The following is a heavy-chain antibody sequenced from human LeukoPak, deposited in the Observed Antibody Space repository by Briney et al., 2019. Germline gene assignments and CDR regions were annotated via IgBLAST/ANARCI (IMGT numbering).Heavy chain of an antibody. CDR1: GYTFTGYY. CDR3: ARVERYYGSGSYYNFGY. V-gene: IGHV1-2*02. Sequence: AAVKVSCKASGYTFTGYYMHWVRQAPGQGLEWMGWINPNSGGTNYRQKFQGRVTMTRDTSISTAYMELSRLRSDDTAVYYCARVERYYGSGSYYNFGYWGRGTLVTVSS. CDR2: INPNSGGT. J-gene: IGHJ4*02. D-gene: IGHD3-10*01.